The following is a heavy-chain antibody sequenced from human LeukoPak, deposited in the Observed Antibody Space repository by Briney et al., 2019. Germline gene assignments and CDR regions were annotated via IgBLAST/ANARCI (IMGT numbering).Heavy chain of an antibody. J-gene: IGHJ4*02. CDR3: ARGSRVNLVY. CDR2: FSYSGST. V-gene: IGHV4-61*05. Sequence: PSETLSLTCTVSGGSISSRPYYWGWVRQPPGKGLEWIGYFSYSGSTSYNPSLESRVTISVDKSKNQFSLKLSSVTAADTAVYYCARGSRVNLVYWGQGALVTVSS. CDR1: GGSISSRPYY. D-gene: IGHD2/OR15-2a*01.